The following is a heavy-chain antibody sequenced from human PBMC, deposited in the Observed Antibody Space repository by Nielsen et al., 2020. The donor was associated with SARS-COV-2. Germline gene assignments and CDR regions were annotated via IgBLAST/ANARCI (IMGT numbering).Heavy chain of an antibody. J-gene: IGHJ4*02. V-gene: IGHV3-53*01. CDR3: AKSIMELWDFDY. D-gene: IGHD1-7*01. CDR2: IYSGGST. Sequence: GESLKISCAASGFTVSSNYMSWVRQAPGKGLEWVSVIYSGGSTYYADSVKGRFTISRDNSKNTLYLQVNSLRADDTALYYCAKSIMELWDFDYWGQGTLVTVSS. CDR1: GFTVSSNY.